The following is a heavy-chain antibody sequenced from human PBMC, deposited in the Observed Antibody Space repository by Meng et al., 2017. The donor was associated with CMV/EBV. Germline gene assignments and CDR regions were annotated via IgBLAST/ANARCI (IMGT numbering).Heavy chain of an antibody. V-gene: IGHV1-69*05. CDR1: GGTFSSYA. Sequence: SVKVSCKASGGTFSSYAISWVRQAPGQGLEWMGGIIPIFGTANYAQKFQGGVTITTDESTSTAYMELSSLRSEDTAVYYCARDRYQLLVSVGRFNWFDPWGQGTLVTVSS. D-gene: IGHD2-2*01. J-gene: IGHJ5*02. CDR2: IIPIFGTA. CDR3: ARDRYQLLVSVGRFNWFDP.